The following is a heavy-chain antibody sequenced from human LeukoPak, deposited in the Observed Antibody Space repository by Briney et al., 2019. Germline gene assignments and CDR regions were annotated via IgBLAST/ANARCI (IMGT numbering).Heavy chain of an antibody. CDR3: ARGGYCSGGSCHKIYYFDY. CDR2: IKQDGSEK. J-gene: IGHJ4*02. Sequence: GGSLRLSCAASGFIFSNYWMTWVRQAPGKGLEWVANIKQDGSEKYYVDSVKGRFTISRDNAKNSLYLQMNSLRAEETAVYYCARGGYCSGGSCHKIYYFDYWGQGTLVTVSS. V-gene: IGHV3-7*01. CDR1: GFIFSNYW. D-gene: IGHD2-15*01.